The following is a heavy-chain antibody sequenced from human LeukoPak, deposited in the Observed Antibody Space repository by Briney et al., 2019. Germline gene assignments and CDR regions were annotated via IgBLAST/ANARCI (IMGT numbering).Heavy chain of an antibody. CDR3: ARVSPGRGSYFPFDI. CDR1: GGSISSGGYY. J-gene: IGHJ3*02. V-gene: IGHV4-31*03. Sequence: PPETLSLTCTVSGGSISSGGYYWSWIRQHPGKGLEWIGYIYYSGSTYYNPSLKSRVTISVDTSKNQFSLKLSSVTAADTAVYYCARVSPGRGSYFPFDIWGQGTMVTVSS. CDR2: IYYSGST. D-gene: IGHD1-26*01.